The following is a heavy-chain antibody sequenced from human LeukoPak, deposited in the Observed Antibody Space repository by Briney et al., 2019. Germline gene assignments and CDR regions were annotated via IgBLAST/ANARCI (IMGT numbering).Heavy chain of an antibody. Sequence: PSETLSLTCTVSGDSISDYYWNWIRQPPGKALEWIGRVRSSGDTNYNPSFRSRLTMSVDRSKNQFSLKLTSVTAADTAVYYCGKRVRLYVSSFGIWGQGKMVTV. J-gene: IGHJ3*02. CDR3: GKRVRLYVSSFGI. V-gene: IGHV4-4*07. CDR1: GDSISDYY. CDR2: VRSSGDT. D-gene: IGHD2-8*01.